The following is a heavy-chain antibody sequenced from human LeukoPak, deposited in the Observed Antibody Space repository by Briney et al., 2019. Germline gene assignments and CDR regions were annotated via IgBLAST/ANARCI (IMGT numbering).Heavy chain of an antibody. Sequence: GSTYYADSVKGRFTISRDNSKNTLYLRMNSLRAEDTAVYYCARDGFIAAADLAYYYYGMDVWGQGTTVTVSS. CDR2: GST. J-gene: IGHJ6*02. V-gene: IGHV3-66*03. CDR3: ARDGFIAAADLAYYYYGMDV. D-gene: IGHD6-13*01.